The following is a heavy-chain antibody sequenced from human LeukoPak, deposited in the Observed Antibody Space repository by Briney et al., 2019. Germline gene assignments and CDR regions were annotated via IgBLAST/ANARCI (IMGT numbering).Heavy chain of an antibody. V-gene: IGHV1-69*04. CDR1: GGTFSSYA. J-gene: IGHJ6*02. CDR2: IIPILDIA. D-gene: IGHD4-17*01. Sequence: SVKLSCKASGGTFSSYAISWVRQAPGQGLEWMGRIIPILDIANYTQKFQGRVTSTADKSTSTAYMELSSLRSEDTAVYYCARDLYGDYDYYYGMDVWGQGTTVTVSS. CDR3: ARDLYGDYDYYYGMDV.